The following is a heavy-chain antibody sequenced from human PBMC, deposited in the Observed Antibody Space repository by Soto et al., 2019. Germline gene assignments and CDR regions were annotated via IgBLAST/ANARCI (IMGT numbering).Heavy chain of an antibody. CDR1: GYTFTNYG. V-gene: IGHV1-8*01. CDR3: AKENSDHGFLLLRSHFDS. CDR2: MNPNSGNT. D-gene: IGHD3-10*02. J-gene: IGHJ4*02. Sequence: ASVKVSCKASGYTFTNYGINWVRQASGQGLEWMGWMNPNSGNTGYAQKFQGRVTMTRNTSISTAYMELTSLRPEDTARYYCAKENSDHGFLLLRSHFDSWGQGTQVTVSS.